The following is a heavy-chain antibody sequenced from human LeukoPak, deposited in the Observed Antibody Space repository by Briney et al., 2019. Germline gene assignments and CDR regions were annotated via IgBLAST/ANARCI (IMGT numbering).Heavy chain of an antibody. D-gene: IGHD3-10*01. CDR3: ARDSGDYYGSGSYGMTFAFDI. J-gene: IGHJ3*02. Sequence: SVKVSCKASGGTFSSYAISWVRQAPGQGLEWMGRIIPILGIANDAQKFQGRVTITADKSTSTAYMEMSSLRSEDTAVYYCARDSGDYYGSGSYGMTFAFDIWGQGTMVTVSS. V-gene: IGHV1-69*04. CDR2: IIPILGIA. CDR1: GGTFSSYA.